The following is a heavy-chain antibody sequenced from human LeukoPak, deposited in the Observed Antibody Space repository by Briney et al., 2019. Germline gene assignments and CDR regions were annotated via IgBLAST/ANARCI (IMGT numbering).Heavy chain of an antibody. D-gene: IGHD3-22*01. CDR1: GYTFTSYY. CDR2: INPSGGST. V-gene: IGHV1-46*01. CDR3: ARGYYDSSGYYSFLYYFDY. Sequence: ASVKVSCKASGYTFTSYYMHWVRQAPGQGLEWMGIINPSGGSTSYAQKFQGRVTMTRDTSTSTVYMELSSLRSEDTAVYYCARGYYDSSGYYSFLYYFDYWGQGTLVTVPS. J-gene: IGHJ4*02.